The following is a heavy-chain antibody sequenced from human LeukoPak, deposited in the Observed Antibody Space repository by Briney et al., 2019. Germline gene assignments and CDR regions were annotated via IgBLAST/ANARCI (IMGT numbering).Heavy chain of an antibody. CDR3: FKGNTAYDILTGYYFDY. D-gene: IGHD3-9*01. CDR1: GGSISSGGYY. CDR2: IYYSGST. V-gene: IGHV4-31*03. Sequence: SETLSLTCTVSGGSISSGGYYWSWIRQHPGKGLEWIGHIYYSGSTYYNPSLKSRVTISVDTSKNQFSLKLSSVTAADTAVYFFFKGNTAYDILTGYYFDYWGQGTLVTVSS. J-gene: IGHJ4*02.